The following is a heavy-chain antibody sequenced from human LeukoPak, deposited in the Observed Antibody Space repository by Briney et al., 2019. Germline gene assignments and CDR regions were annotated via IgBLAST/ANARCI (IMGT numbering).Heavy chain of an antibody. D-gene: IGHD1-1*01. CDR1: GFTFSDYY. CDR3: ARGTGTTAYLDY. Sequence: GGSLRLSCEASGFTFSDYYMSWVGQAQGKGLEWVSYIKSSSSYTKYADSVKGRFAISRDNAKNSLYLQLNSLRAEDTSVYYCARGTGTTAYLDYWGQGTLVTVSS. CDR2: IKSSSSYT. J-gene: IGHJ4*02. V-gene: IGHV3-11*06.